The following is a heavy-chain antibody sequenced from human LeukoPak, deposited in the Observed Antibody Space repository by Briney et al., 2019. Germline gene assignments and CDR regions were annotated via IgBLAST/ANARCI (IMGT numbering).Heavy chain of an antibody. CDR3: ARDLGYCSSTSCYANWFDP. D-gene: IGHD2-2*01. J-gene: IGHJ5*02. V-gene: IGHV4-39*07. CDR2: IYYSGST. Sequence: SETLSLTCTVSGGSISSSSYYWGWIRQPPGKGLEWIGSIYYSGSTYYNPSLKSRVTMSVDTSKNQFSLELSSVTAADTAVYYCARDLGYCSSTSCYANWFDPWGQGTLVTVSS. CDR1: GGSISSSSYY.